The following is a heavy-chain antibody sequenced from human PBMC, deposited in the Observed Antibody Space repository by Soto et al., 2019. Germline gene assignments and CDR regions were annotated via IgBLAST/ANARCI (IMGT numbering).Heavy chain of an antibody. CDR3: ARVPPNYHSAFDL. Sequence: SQTLSLTCAISGDSVSSKTAAWNWIRQSPSRGLEWLGRTYYRSKWYCDYAVSLKSRININADTSKNQFSLQLNSVTPEDTAVYYCARVPPNYHSAFDLCGQGTLVTVSS. CDR1: GDSVSSKTAA. V-gene: IGHV6-1*01. J-gene: IGHJ5*02. D-gene: IGHD1-1*01. CDR2: TYYRSKWYC.